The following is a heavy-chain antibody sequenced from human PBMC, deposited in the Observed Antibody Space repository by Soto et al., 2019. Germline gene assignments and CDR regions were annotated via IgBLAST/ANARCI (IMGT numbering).Heavy chain of an antibody. CDR3: TRFTVLRIAAVGSSNHDY. CDR2: ISAYNGNT. CDR1: GYTFTSYG. Sequence: QVQLVQSGAEVKKPGASVKVSCKASGYTFTSYGISWVRQAPGQGLEWMGWISAYNGNTNYAQKLQGRVTMTTDTSTSTAYMELRSLRSDDTAVYYCTRFTVLRIAAVGSSNHDYWGQGTLVTVSS. V-gene: IGHV1-18*01. J-gene: IGHJ4*02. D-gene: IGHD6-13*01.